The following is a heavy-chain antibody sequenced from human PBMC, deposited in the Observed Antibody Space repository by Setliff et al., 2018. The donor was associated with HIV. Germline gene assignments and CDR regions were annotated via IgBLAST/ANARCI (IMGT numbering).Heavy chain of an antibody. CDR2: INPSGGST. D-gene: IGHD5-12*01. J-gene: IGHJ5*02. V-gene: IGHV1-46*01. CDR3: AKDAGYSGTAWGT. CDR1: GYTFTTYY. Sequence: ASVKVSCKASGYTFTTYYIHWVRQAPGQGLEWLGVINPSGGSTSYAQKFQGRVTMTRGTSTSTVYMELSSLRSEDTAIYYCAKDAGYSGTAWGTWGQGTLVTVSS.